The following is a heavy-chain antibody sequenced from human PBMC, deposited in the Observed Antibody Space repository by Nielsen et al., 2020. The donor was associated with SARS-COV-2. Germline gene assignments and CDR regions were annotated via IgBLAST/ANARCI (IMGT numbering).Heavy chain of an antibody. CDR3: ATGAAAGTGNYYYGMDV. CDR2: ISWNSGSI. Sequence: SLKISCAASGFTFDDYAMHWVRQAPGKGLEWVSGISWNSGSIGCADSVKGRFTISRDNAKNSLYLQMNSLRAEDTALYYCATGAAAGTGNYYYGMDVWGQGTTVTVSS. V-gene: IGHV3-9*01. CDR1: GFTFDDYA. J-gene: IGHJ6*02. D-gene: IGHD6-13*01.